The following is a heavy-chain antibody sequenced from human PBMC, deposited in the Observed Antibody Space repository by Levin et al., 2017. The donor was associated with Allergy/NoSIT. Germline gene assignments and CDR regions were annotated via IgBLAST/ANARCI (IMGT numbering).Heavy chain of an antibody. CDR3: ARALMVGATSGGDY. CDR2: INTDGSTT. J-gene: IGHJ4*02. Sequence: PTGGSLRLSCAASGFTFSSYWMHWVRQAPGKGLVWVSRINTDGSTTNYADSVKGRFTISRDNAKNTLYLQMNSLRAEDTAVYYCARALMVGATSGGDYWGQGTMVTVSS. D-gene: IGHD1-26*01. CDR1: GFTFSSYW. V-gene: IGHV3-74*01.